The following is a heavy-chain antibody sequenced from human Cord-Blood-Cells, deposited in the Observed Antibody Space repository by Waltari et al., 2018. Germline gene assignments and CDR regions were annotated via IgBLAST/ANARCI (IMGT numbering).Heavy chain of an antibody. J-gene: IGHJ4*02. CDR1: GGSISSSSYY. CDR3: ARHLDRAAAGIDY. D-gene: IGHD6-13*01. Sequence: QLQLQESGPGLVKPSETLSLTCTVSGGSISSSSYYWGWIRQPPGKGLGWIGSIYYSGSTYYNPSLKSRVTISVDTSKNQFSLKLSSVTAADTAVYYCARHLDRAAAGIDYWGQGTLVTVSS. CDR2: IYYSGST. V-gene: IGHV4-39*01.